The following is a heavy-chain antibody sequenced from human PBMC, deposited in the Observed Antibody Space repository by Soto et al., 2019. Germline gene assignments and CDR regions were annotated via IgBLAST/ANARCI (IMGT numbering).Heavy chain of an antibody. CDR2: MNPNSGNT. CDR1: GYTFTSYD. J-gene: IGHJ6*02. V-gene: IGHV1-8*01. CDR3: ARGRDDYYYYGMDV. Sequence: ASVKVSCKASGYTFTSYDINWVRQATGQGLEWMGWMNPNSGNTSYAQKFQGRVTMTRDTSTSTVYMELSSLRSEDTAVYYCARGRDDYYYYGMDVWGQGTTVTVSS.